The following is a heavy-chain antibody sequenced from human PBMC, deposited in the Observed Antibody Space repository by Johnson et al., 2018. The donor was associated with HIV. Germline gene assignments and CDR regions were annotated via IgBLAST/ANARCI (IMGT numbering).Heavy chain of an antibody. CDR3: ARDRGVFDWFNAYDAFDI. D-gene: IGHD3-9*01. J-gene: IGHJ3*02. CDR2: IYSGGRT. Sequence: VQLVESGGGLIQPGGSLRLSCAASGFTVSSNYMSWVRQAPGKGLEWVSIIYSGGRTYHADSVKGRFTLSRDNSKNTLYLQMNSLRAEDTAVYYCARDRGVFDWFNAYDAFDIWGQGTMVTVSS. CDR1: GFTVSSNY. V-gene: IGHV3-53*01.